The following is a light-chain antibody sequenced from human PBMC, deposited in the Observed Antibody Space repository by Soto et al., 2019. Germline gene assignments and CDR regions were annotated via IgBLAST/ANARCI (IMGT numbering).Light chain of an antibody. CDR3: QVWDSSSDHWV. J-gene: IGLJ3*02. Sequence: SYVLTQPPSVSVAPGQTATMPCGGANIGDHSVHWYQQQPGQAPVLVVSDDSDRPSGISERISGSNSGYTATLTISRVEDGDEADYHCQVWDSSSDHWVFGGGTKLTVL. CDR1: NIGDHS. CDR2: DDS. V-gene: IGLV3-21*02.